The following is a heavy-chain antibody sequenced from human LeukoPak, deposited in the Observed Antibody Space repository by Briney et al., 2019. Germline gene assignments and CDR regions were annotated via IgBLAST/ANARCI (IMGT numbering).Heavy chain of an antibody. Sequence: SQTLSLTCTVSGGSISSYYWSWIRQPPGKGLEWIGNIYYSGSTYYNPSLKGRVTISVDTSKNQFSLKVNSVTAADTAVYYCARVHDSDYKIYNWFDPWGQGTLVTVSS. CDR3: ARVHDSDYKIYNWFDP. D-gene: IGHD4-11*01. J-gene: IGHJ5*02. CDR1: GGSISSYY. V-gene: IGHV4-59*12. CDR2: IYYSGST.